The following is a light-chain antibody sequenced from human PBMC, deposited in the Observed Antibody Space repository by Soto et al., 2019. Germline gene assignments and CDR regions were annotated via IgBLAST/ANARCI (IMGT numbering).Light chain of an antibody. Sequence: DIQMTQSPSTLTASIGDAVTITCRASQTIGRWLAWYQQRPGEAPKLLLYEASTLESGVPSRFSGSGSGTEFSLTISGLQPDDYATYYCQYYNSYSPWTFGQGTNVEVK. CDR2: EAS. V-gene: IGKV1-5*03. J-gene: IGKJ1*01. CDR1: QTIGRW. CDR3: QYYNSYSPWT.